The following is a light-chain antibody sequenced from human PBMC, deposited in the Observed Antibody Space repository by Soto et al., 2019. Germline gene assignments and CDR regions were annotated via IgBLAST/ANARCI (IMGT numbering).Light chain of an antibody. Sequence: QSVLTQPASVPGSPGQSITISCTGTSSDVGGYNYVSWYQQHPGKAPKLMIYEVSNRPSGVSNRFSGSKSGNTASLTISGLQAEDEADYYCSSYTSSSTLHVFGTGTKVTVL. CDR2: EVS. V-gene: IGLV2-14*01. CDR3: SSYTSSSTLHV. CDR1: SSDVGGYNY. J-gene: IGLJ1*01.